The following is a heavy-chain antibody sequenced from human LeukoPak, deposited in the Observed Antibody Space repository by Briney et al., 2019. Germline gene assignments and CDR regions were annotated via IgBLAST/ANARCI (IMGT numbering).Heavy chain of an antibody. CDR1: GFTFSNSA. Sequence: GGSLRLSCAASGFTFSNSAMYWVRQAPGKGLEFVSVISTNGDRTYYADSVKGRFTISRDNSKNTLYLLMGSLRADDMAVYYCARGVAISSSGWYDTFDYWGQGALVTISS. CDR2: ISTNGDRT. V-gene: IGHV3-64*02. CDR3: ARGVAISSSGWYDTFDY. D-gene: IGHD6-19*01. J-gene: IGHJ4*02.